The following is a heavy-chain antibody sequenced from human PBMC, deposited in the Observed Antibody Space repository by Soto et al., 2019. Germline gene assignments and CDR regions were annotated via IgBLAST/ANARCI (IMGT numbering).Heavy chain of an antibody. D-gene: IGHD6-19*01. Sequence: GESLKISCKGSGYSFTSYWIGWVRQMPGKGLEWMGIIYPGDSDTRYSPSFQGQVTISADKSISTAYLQWSSLKASDTAMYYCARLRYSSGWYGKYYGMDVWGQGTTVTVSS. V-gene: IGHV5-51*01. CDR2: IYPGDSDT. CDR1: GYSFTSYW. J-gene: IGHJ6*02. CDR3: ARLRYSSGWYGKYYGMDV.